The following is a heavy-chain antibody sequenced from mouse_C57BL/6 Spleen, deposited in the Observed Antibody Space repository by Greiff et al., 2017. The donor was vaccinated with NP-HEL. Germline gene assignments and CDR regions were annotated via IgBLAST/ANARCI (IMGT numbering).Heavy chain of an antibody. Sequence: QVQLQQPGAELVRPGSSVKLSCKASGYTFTSYWMHWVKQRPIQGLEWIGNIDPSDSETHYNQKFKDKATLTVDKSSSTAYMQLSSLTSEDSAVYYCARPGLQGYDYAMDYWGQGTSVTVSS. CDR3: ARPGLQGYDYAMDY. CDR1: GYTFTSYW. V-gene: IGHV1-52*01. D-gene: IGHD2-13*01. J-gene: IGHJ4*01. CDR2: IDPSDSET.